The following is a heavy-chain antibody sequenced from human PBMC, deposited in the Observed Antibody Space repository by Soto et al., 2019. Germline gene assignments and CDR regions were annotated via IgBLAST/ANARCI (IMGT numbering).Heavy chain of an antibody. J-gene: IGHJ4*02. V-gene: IGHV3-30*18. CDR1: GFTSSNYA. CDR3: AKDGAIAAADYFFDY. D-gene: IGHD6-13*01. Sequence: QVQLVESGGGVVQPGRSLKLSCAASGFTSSNYAIHWVRQAPGKGLEWVAVIASDGKDKRYADSVKGRFTISRDNSKNTVYLQMNSLRGEDTAVYYCAKDGAIAAADYFFDYWGQGSLVTVSS. CDR2: IASDGKDK.